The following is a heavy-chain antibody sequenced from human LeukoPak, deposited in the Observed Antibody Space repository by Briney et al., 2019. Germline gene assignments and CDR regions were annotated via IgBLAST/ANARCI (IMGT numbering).Heavy chain of an antibody. CDR3: APRPDLVPL. CDR1: GASIISSNW. CDR2: IHHSGTT. Sequence: PSGTLSLTCVVSGASIISSNWCSWVRQPPGKGLEWIGEIHHSGTTNYDPSLKSRLTISVDKSNNQFSLKLTSVTAADTAVYYCAPRPDLVPLWGQGTLVIVSS. V-gene: IGHV4-4*02. D-gene: IGHD1-14*01. J-gene: IGHJ4*02.